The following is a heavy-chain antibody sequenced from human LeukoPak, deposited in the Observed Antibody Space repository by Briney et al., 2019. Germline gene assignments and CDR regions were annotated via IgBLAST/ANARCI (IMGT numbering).Heavy chain of an antibody. V-gene: IGHV4-34*01. D-gene: IGHD4-17*01. CDR1: GGSFSGYY. Sequence: PSETLSLTCAVYGGSFSGYYWSWIRQPPGKELEWIGEINHSGSTNYNPSLKSRVTISVDTSKNQFSLKLSSVTAADTAVYYCARLEGAVTSDAFDIWGQGTMVTVSS. CDR2: INHSGST. CDR3: ARLEGAVTSDAFDI. J-gene: IGHJ3*02.